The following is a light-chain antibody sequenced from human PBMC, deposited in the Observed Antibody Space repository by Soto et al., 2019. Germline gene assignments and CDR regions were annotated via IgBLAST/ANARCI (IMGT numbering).Light chain of an antibody. CDR2: KDS. CDR1: ALPKQY. CDR3: QSADSSGPYL. Sequence: SYDLTQPPSVSVSPGQTARITCSGDALPKQYAYWYQQKPGQAPVLVIYKDSERPSGIPERFSGSSSGTTVTLTISGVQAEDEADYYCQSADSSGPYLFGTGTKV. J-gene: IGLJ1*01. V-gene: IGLV3-25*02.